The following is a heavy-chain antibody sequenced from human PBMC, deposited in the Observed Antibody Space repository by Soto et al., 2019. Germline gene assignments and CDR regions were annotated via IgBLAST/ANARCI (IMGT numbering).Heavy chain of an antibody. CDR2: IYYSGST. D-gene: IGHD5-18*01. CDR3: ARADLTGTMVTY. V-gene: IGHV4-31*03. Sequence: QVQLQESGPGLVKPSQTLSLTCTVSGGSISSGGYYWSWIRQHPGKGLEWIGYIYYSGSTYYNPSLKSRVTIAVDTSKNQVSLKLSSVTAADTAVYYCARADLTGTMVTYWGQGTLVTVSS. CDR1: GGSISSGGYY. J-gene: IGHJ4*02.